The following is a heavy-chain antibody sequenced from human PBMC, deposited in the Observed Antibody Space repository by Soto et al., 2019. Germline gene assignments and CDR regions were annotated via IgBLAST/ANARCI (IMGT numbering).Heavy chain of an antibody. CDR2: IDGSGGIT. CDR3: LKNAGWFNT. J-gene: IGHJ5*02. Sequence: QLLQSGGGLVQPGGSLTLSCAASGFTFGTTDMSWVRQAPGEGLEWVSTIDGSGGITYYADSVKGRFTISRYNSRNSVYLQMITLRGDEAVLYYCLKNAGWFNTSGQGALVTVSS. V-gene: IGHV3-23*01. CDR1: GFTFGTTD.